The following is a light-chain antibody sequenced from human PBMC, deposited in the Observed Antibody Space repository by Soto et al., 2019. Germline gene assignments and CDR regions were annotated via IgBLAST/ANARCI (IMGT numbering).Light chain of an antibody. CDR1: QRVSSY. CDR3: QPRSNWRPIS. CDR2: DAS. Sequence: EILLTHNQITLSLSPGERATLSCRASQRVSSYLACYQQKPAQAPRLLLYDASTRATGIPARFSGGGSGTDFTLTIDNLEPEDFAIYYCQPRSNWRPISFGQGTRLEIK. V-gene: IGKV3-11*01. J-gene: IGKJ5*01.